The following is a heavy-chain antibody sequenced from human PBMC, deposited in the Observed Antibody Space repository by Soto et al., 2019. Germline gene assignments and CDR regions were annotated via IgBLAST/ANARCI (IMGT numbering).Heavy chain of an antibody. CDR2: IYWDDDK. Sequence: QITLKESGPTLVKPTQTLTLTCTFSGFSLTTRGVGVGWISQPPGKALECLALIYWDDDKRYSPSLQSRLSLTNDTSKNHVVLTMTNVDPVDTATYYCAHIPNYYQYDWFDPWGQGTLVSVSS. D-gene: IGHD3-16*01. CDR1: GFSLTTRGVG. V-gene: IGHV2-5*02. CDR3: AHIPNYYQYDWFDP. J-gene: IGHJ5*02.